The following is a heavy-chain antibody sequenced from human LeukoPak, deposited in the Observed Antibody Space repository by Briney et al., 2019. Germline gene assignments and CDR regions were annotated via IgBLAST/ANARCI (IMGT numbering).Heavy chain of an antibody. D-gene: IGHD3-10*01. J-gene: IGHJ5*02. CDR2: IYYSGST. Sequence: SETLSLTCTVSGGSISSSSYYWSWIRQPPGKGLEWIGYIYYSGSTNYNPSLKSRVTISVDTSKNQFSLKLSSVTAADTAVYYCARGLRPHRGGSGSYYRGWFDPWGQGTLVTVSS. V-gene: IGHV4-61*01. CDR1: GGSISSSSYY. CDR3: ARGLRPHRGGSGSYYRGWFDP.